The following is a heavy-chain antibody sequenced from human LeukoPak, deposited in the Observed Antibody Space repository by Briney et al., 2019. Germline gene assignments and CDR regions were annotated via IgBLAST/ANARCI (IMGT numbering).Heavy chain of an antibody. CDR1: GVSIKNGDYH. V-gene: IGHV4-31*03. CDR2: IYYSGST. Sequence: PSETLSLTCSVSGVSIKNGDYHWSWIRQHPGKGLEWIGYIYYSGSTYYNPSLKSRVTISVDTSKNQFSLKLSSVTAADTAVYYCARVQQQLVVQHWGQGTLVTVSS. D-gene: IGHD6-13*01. J-gene: IGHJ1*01. CDR3: ARVQQQLVVQH.